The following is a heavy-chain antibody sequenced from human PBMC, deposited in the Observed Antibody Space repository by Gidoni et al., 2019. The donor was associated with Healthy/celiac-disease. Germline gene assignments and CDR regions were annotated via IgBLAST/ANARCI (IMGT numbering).Heavy chain of an antibody. CDR1: GFTFSSHW. V-gene: IGHV3-7*01. J-gene: IGHJ4*02. Sequence: EVQLVVSGAGLVHPGWSLRLSWPASGFTFSSHWMSWVRQAPGKGLEWVANIKQDGSEKYYVDSVKGRFTISRDNAKNSLYLQMNSLRAEDTAVYYCARGTPSITMVRGVMHDYWGQGTLVTVSS. CDR2: IKQDGSEK. D-gene: IGHD3-10*01. CDR3: ARGTPSITMVRGVMHDY.